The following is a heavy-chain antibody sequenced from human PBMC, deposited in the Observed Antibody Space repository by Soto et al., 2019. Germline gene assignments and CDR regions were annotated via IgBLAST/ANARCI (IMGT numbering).Heavy chain of an antibody. CDR2: IIPIFGTA. Sequence: QVQLVQSGAEVKKPGSSVKVSCKASGGTFSSYAISWVRQAPGQGLEWMGGIIPIFGTANYAQKFQGRVTITAAESTXXDXMXXSSLRSEDTAVYYCATLRLLWFGELLAYYYYGMDVWGQGTTVTVSS. CDR1: GGTFSSYA. V-gene: IGHV1-69*12. CDR3: ATLRLLWFGELLAYYYYGMDV. D-gene: IGHD3-10*01. J-gene: IGHJ6*02.